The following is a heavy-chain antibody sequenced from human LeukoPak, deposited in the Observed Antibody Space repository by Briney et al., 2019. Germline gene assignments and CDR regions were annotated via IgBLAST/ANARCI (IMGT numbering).Heavy chain of an antibody. CDR2: ISAGNGNT. CDR1: GYTFTSYA. Sequence: ASVKVSCKASGYTFTSYAMHWVRQAPGQRLEWMGWISAGNGNTKYSQKFQGRVTITRDTSASTAYMELSSLRSEDTAVYYCARDRHDILTGDNWFDPWGQGTLVTVSS. D-gene: IGHD3-9*01. J-gene: IGHJ5*02. CDR3: ARDRHDILTGDNWFDP. V-gene: IGHV1-3*01.